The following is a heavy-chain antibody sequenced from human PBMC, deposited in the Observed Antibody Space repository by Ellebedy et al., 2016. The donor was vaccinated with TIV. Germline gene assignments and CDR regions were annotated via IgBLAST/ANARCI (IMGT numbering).Heavy chain of an antibody. CDR3: ARRGNYLGDAFDI. CDR1: GFTFNLYS. Sequence: GGSLRLSXAASGFTFNLYSMNWVRQAAGKGLEWISYIVGTGTTTYYADSVKGRFTISRDDAKNSLYLHMNSLRDEDTAVYYCARRGNYLGDAFDIWGQGAMVIVSS. CDR2: IVGTGTTT. V-gene: IGHV3-48*02. D-gene: IGHD1-26*01. J-gene: IGHJ3*02.